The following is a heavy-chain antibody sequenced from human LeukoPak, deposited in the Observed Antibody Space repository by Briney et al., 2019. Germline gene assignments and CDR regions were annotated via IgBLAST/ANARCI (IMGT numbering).Heavy chain of an antibody. Sequence: GGSLRLSCAASGFTFSRYAMRWVRQAPGKGLEWVSAISGSGGSTYYADSVKGRFTISRDNSKDTLHLQMNRMRAEDTAVYNCAKGVVVVAAIAFDIRGQGTMVTVSS. D-gene: IGHD2-21*02. CDR2: ISGSGGST. CDR3: AKGVVVVAAIAFDI. J-gene: IGHJ3*02. V-gene: IGHV3-23*01. CDR1: GFTFSRYA.